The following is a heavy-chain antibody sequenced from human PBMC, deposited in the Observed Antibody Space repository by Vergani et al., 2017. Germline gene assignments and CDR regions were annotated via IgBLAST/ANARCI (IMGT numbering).Heavy chain of an antibody. J-gene: IGHJ5*02. CDR1: GFTFSSYG. Sequence: QVQLVESGGGVVQPGRSLRLSCAASGFTFSSYGMHWVRQAPGKGLEWVAVIWYDGSNKYYADSVKGRFTISRDNSKNTLYLQMNSLRAEDTAVYYCARDLGVVVITNXFDPWGQGTLVTVSS. V-gene: IGHV3-33*01. CDR2: IWYDGSNK. D-gene: IGHD3-22*01. CDR3: ARDLGVVVITNXFDP.